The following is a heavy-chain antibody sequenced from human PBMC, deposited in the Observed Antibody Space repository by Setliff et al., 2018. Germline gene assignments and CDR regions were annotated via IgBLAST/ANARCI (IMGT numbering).Heavy chain of an antibody. Sequence: SVKVSCKASGGTFSSYAISWVRQAPGQGLEWMGGIIPILGMANYAQKFQGRVTITADKSTSTAYMELSSLRSEDTAVYYCARAAPLGYCSGGSCFRPPYYYYYGMDVWGQGTTVTVSS. CDR2: IIPILGMA. V-gene: IGHV1-69*10. D-gene: IGHD2-15*01. CDR3: ARAAPLGYCSGGSCFRPPYYYYYGMDV. J-gene: IGHJ6*02. CDR1: GGTFSSYA.